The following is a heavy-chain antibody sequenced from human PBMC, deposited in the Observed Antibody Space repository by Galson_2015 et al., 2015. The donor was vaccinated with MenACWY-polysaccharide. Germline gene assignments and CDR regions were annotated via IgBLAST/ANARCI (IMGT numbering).Heavy chain of an antibody. V-gene: IGHV4-30-4*01. J-gene: IGHJ5*02. Sequence: TLSLTCTVSGGPISSGDFFWTWVRQTPGKGLEWIAYIHSSGTTNDNPSLRSRIVISMDTSKNQFSLKLKSVTAADTAMYYCASLPLGYCSSGRCFGWFDPW. CDR1: GGPISSGDFF. D-gene: IGHD2-15*01. CDR3: ASLPLGYCSSGRCFGWFDP. CDR2: IHSSGTT.